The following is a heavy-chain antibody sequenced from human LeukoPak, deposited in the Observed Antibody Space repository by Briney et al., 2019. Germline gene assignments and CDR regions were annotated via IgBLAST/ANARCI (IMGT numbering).Heavy chain of an antibody. J-gene: IGHJ4*02. D-gene: IGHD6-19*01. V-gene: IGHV3-53*01. Sequence: PGGSLRLSCTVSGFTVSSNSMSWVRQAPGKGLEWVSFIYSGNTYYADSVKGRFTISRDTSKNTLFLQMNSLRAEDTAVYYCARNDFGSGWLGDYWGQGTLVTVFS. CDR3: ARNDFGSGWLGDY. CDR2: IYSGNT. CDR1: GFTVSSNS.